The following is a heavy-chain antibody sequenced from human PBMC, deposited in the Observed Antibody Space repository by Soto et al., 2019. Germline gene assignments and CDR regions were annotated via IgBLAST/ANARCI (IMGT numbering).Heavy chain of an antibody. CDR1: GGSISNFY. Sequence: PSETLSLTCTVSGGSISNFYWSWIRQPPGKGLEWIGYVYYTGSTSYNPSLKRRVTFSADSSRGQFSLRLNSVTAADTAVYYCRRPFLGLDFLVDFFVDYYSYGAVGAKGPRAPVS. CDR3: RRPFLGLDFLVDFFVDYYSYGAV. D-gene: IGHD3-16*01. CDR2: VYYTGST. V-gene: IGHV4-59*08. J-gene: IGHJ6*03.